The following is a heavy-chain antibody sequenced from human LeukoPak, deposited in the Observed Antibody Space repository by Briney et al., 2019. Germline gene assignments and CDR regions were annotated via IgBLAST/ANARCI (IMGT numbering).Heavy chain of an antibody. CDR2: IRKKPAGYTT. CDR1: GFIFSAYI. D-gene: IGHD3-3*01. CDR3: TREGGEGDYTAFDI. V-gene: IGHV3-72*01. Sequence: GGSLRLSCAASGFIFSAYIMDWVCQAPGKGLEWIGRIRKKPAGYTTEYAASVKGRFVISRDDSKDSVFLQMNSLETEDTAVDYCTREGGEGDYTAFDIWGQGTMVTVSS. J-gene: IGHJ3*02.